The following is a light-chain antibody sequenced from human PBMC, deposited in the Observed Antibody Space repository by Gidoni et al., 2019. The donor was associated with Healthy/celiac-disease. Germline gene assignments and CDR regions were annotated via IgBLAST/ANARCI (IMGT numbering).Light chain of an antibody. CDR1: QRVSSY. CDR2: DAS. J-gene: IGKJ5*01. V-gene: IGKV3-11*01. Sequence: EIVLTQSPATLSLSPGERATLPCRASQRVSSYLAWYQQKPGQAPRLLIYDASNRATGIPARFSGSGSGTDFTITISSLVPEDFAVYYCQQRSNWPPLTFGRGTRLEIK. CDR3: QQRSNWPPLT.